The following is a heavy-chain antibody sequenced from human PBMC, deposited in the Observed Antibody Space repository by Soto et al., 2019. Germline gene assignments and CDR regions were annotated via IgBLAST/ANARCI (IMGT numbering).Heavy chain of an antibody. V-gene: IGHV5-51*01. J-gene: IGHJ4*02. CDR1: GYSFTSYW. CDR2: IYPGDSDT. D-gene: IGHD6-19*01. CDR3: ARLDGYSSGTGDGFDY. Sequence: GESLKISCKGSGYSFTSYWIGWVRQMPGKGLEWMGIIYPGDSDTRYSPSFQGQVTISADKSISTAYLQWSSLKASDTAMYYCARLDGYSSGTGDGFDYWGQGTLVTVSS.